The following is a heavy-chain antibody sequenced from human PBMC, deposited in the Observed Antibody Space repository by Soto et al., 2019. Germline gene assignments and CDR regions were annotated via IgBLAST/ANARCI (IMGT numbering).Heavy chain of an antibody. Sequence: QVQLVQSGAEVKKPGSSVKVSCKASGGTFSSYTISWVRQAPGQGLEWMGRIIPILGIANYAQKFQGRVTITADKSTSTAYMELSGLRSGDPAVYYWARNYYGWGEFGPWGQGTLVTVSS. CDR2: IIPILGIA. CDR1: GGTFSSYT. D-gene: IGHD3-10*01. CDR3: ARNYYGWGEFGP. J-gene: IGHJ5*02. V-gene: IGHV1-69*02.